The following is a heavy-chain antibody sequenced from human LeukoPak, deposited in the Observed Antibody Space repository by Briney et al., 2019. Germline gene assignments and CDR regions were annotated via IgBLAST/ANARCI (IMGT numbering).Heavy chain of an antibody. Sequence: GGSLRLSCAASGFTFSDYGMHWVRQAPGKGLEWVAVISNEGRTQYYADSVKGRFTISRDNSDNTLYLQMNSLRAEDTAVYYCARVRVAYFDYWGQGTLVTVSS. CDR1: GFTFSDYG. CDR2: ISNEGRTQ. D-gene: IGHD5-12*01. V-gene: IGHV3-30*03. J-gene: IGHJ4*02. CDR3: ARVRVAYFDY.